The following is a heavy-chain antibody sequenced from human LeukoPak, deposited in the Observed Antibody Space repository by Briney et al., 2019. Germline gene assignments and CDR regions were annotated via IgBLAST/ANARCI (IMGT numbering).Heavy chain of an antibody. J-gene: IGHJ4*02. CDR2: INHSGST. CDR1: GGSFSGYY. Sequence: SETLSLTCAVYGGSFSGYYWSWIRQPPGKGLEWIGEINHSGSTNYNPSLKSRVTISVDTSKNQFSLKLSSATAADTAVYYCARGAGISGTYYYYWGQGTLVTVSS. D-gene: IGHD1-26*01. CDR3: ARGAGISGTYYYY. V-gene: IGHV4-34*01.